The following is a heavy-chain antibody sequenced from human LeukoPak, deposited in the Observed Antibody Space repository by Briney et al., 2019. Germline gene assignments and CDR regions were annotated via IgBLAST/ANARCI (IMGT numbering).Heavy chain of an antibody. D-gene: IGHD3-22*01. Sequence: SCKASGGTFSSYAMSWVRQAPGKGLEWVSAISGSGGSTYYADSVKGRFTISRDNSKNTLYLQMNSLRAEDTAVYYCAKDPYDSSGYNEFDYWGQGTLVTVSS. CDR1: GGTFSSYA. CDR3: AKDPYDSSGYNEFDY. CDR2: ISGSGGST. V-gene: IGHV3-23*01. J-gene: IGHJ4*02.